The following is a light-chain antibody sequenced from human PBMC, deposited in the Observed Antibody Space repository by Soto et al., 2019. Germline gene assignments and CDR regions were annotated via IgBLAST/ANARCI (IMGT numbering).Light chain of an antibody. CDR2: DVS. CDR1: SSDVGGYNY. Sequence: QSVLTQPASVSGSPGQSITISCTGTSSDVGGYNYVSWYQQHPGKAPKLMIYDVSNRPSGVSKRFSGSKSGNTASLTISGLQAEDEAAYYCSSYTSSSTYVVFGGGTKLTVL. J-gene: IGLJ2*01. V-gene: IGLV2-14*01. CDR3: SSYTSSSTYVV.